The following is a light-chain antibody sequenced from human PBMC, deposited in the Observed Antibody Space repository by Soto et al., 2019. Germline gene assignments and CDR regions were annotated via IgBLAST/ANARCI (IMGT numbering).Light chain of an antibody. J-gene: IGKJ1*01. V-gene: IGKV3-15*01. CDR3: QQYTDWPLT. CDR2: GAS. Sequence: EIVMTQSPDTLSVSPGERATLSCRASQSVSSNLAWYQHKPGQAPRLLMYGASTRATGVPARFSGSGSWTEFTLTISSLQSEDFAVYYCQQYTDWPLTFGQATRVEIK. CDR1: QSVSSN.